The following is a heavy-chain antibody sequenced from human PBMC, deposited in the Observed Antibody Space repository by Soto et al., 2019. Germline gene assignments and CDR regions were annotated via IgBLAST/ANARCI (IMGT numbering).Heavy chain of an antibody. Sequence: QVQLQESGPGLVKPSETLSLTCTVSGGSVSSGSYYWSWIRQPPGKGLEWIGYLYYSGSTNYNPSLKSRVTISVDTSKNQFSLKLSSVTAADTAVYYCARDRVGITACSSTSCHGNYYYYGMDVWGQGTTVTVSS. D-gene: IGHD2-2*01. J-gene: IGHJ6*02. V-gene: IGHV4-61*01. CDR2: LYYSGST. CDR3: ARDRVGITACSSTSCHGNYYYYGMDV. CDR1: GGSVSSGSYY.